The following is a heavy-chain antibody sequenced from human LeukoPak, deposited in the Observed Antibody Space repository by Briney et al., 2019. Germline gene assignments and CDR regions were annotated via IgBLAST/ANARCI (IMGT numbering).Heavy chain of an antibody. D-gene: IGHD3-3*01. CDR3: ARTLRYYDFWGGYYKGDNWFDP. J-gene: IGHJ5*02. CDR2: IIPIFGTA. Sequence: SVKVSCKASGGTFSSYAISWVRQAPGQGLEWMGGIIPIFGTANYAQKFQGRVTITADDSTSTAYMELSSLRSEDTAVYYCARTLRYYDFWGGYYKGDNWFDPWGQGTLVTVSS. CDR1: GGTFSSYA. V-gene: IGHV1-69*01.